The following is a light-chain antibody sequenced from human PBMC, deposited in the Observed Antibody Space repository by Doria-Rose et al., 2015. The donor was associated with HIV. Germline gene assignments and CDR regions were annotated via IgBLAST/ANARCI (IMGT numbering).Light chain of an antibody. CDR3: QQYYDTPS. J-gene: IGKJ3*01. CDR2: WAS. CDR1: QSLLYTSKNY. Sequence: DIQMTQSPESLGMSLGERATLNYKSNQSLLYTSKNYLAWYQQKTGQPPKLLIYWASTRQSGVPARFSRSGSGTDFTLTISSLEAEDVAVYYCQQYYDTPSFGPGTTVDIK. V-gene: IGKV4-1*01.